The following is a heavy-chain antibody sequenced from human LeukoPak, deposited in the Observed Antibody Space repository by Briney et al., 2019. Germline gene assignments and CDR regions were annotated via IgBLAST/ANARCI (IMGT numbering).Heavy chain of an antibody. CDR1: GFTFTFSTYA. D-gene: IGHD6-19*01. V-gene: IGHV3-23*01. Sequence: GGSLRLSCAASGFTFTFSTYAMSWVRQAPGKGLEWVSGISVSSGSTYYADSVKGRFTISRDNSKNTLYLQMNSLRAEDTAVYYCAKPRGGWYLGDYWGQGTLITVSS. J-gene: IGHJ4*02. CDR3: AKPRGGWYLGDY. CDR2: ISVSSGST.